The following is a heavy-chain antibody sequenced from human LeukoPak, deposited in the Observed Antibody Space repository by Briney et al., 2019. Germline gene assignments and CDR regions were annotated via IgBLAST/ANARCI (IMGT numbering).Heavy chain of an antibody. CDR3: AIEGVSWASDVFDIANWFDC. CDR2: INPNSGGT. D-gene: IGHD3-16*01. Sequence: GASVTVSCKASGYTFTGYYMHWVRQDPGQGLEWMGRINPNSGGTNYAQKFQGRVTMTRDTSISTAYMELSRLRSDDTAVYYCAIEGVSWASDVFDIANWFDCWGQGTLVTVSS. CDR1: GYTFTGYY. V-gene: IGHV1-2*06. J-gene: IGHJ5*01.